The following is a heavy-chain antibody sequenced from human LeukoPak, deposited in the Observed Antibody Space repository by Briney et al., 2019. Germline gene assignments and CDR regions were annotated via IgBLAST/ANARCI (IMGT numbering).Heavy chain of an antibody. V-gene: IGHV7-4-1*02. CDR1: GYTFTSYA. CDR3: AREFVYYYDSSGYLDY. J-gene: IGHJ4*02. D-gene: IGHD3-22*01. Sequence: GASVKVSCKASGYTFTSYAMNWVRQAPGQGLEWMGWINTNTGNPTYAQGFTGRFVFSLDTSVSTAYLQISSLKAEDTAVYYCAREFVYYYDSSGYLDYWGQGTLVTVSS. CDR2: INTNTGNP.